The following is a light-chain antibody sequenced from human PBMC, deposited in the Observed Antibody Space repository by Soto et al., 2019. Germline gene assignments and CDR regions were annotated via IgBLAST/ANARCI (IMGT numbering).Light chain of an antibody. CDR2: GAS. CDR1: QSVYNN. CDR3: QQYNNWPPGYT. J-gene: IGKJ2*01. Sequence: EIVLTQSPGTVSLSPGERATLSCRASQSVYNNYIAWYQQSPGQAPRVLIYGASTRATGTPDRFSGSGSGTDFTFTISSLQSEDFAVYYCQQYNNWPPGYTFGQGTKLEIK. V-gene: IGKV3D-15*01.